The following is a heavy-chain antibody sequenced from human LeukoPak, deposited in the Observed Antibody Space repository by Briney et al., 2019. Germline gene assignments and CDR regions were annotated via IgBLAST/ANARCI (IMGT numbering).Heavy chain of an antibody. Sequence: SETLSLTCSVSGYSVSTGYYWGWIRQPPGKGLEWIGTVYHSGSTYFTPSLKSRVTISIDSSKNQFSLELNSVTAADTAVYYCARGGRGNSDFDYWGQGTLVTVSS. J-gene: IGHJ4*02. CDR2: VYHSGST. CDR3: ARGGRGNSDFDY. D-gene: IGHD2/OR15-2a*01. CDR1: GYSVSTGYY. V-gene: IGHV4-38-2*02.